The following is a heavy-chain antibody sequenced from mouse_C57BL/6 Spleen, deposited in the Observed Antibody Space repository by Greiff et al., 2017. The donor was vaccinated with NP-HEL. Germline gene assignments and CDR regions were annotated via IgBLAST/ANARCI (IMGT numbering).Heavy chain of an antibody. J-gene: IGHJ1*03. D-gene: IGHD1-1*01. Sequence: QVQLQQSGAELVKPGASVKISCKASGYAFSSYWMNWVKQRPGKGLEWIGQLYPGDGDTNYNGKFKGKATLTADKSSSTAYMQLSSLTSEDSAVYFCARSPLYDGSRHWYFDVWGTGTTVTVSS. V-gene: IGHV1-80*01. CDR1: GYAFSSYW. CDR2: LYPGDGDT. CDR3: ARSPLYDGSRHWYFDV.